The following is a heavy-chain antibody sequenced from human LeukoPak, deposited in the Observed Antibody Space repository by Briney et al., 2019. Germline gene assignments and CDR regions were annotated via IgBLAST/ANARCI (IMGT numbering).Heavy chain of an antibody. D-gene: IGHD3/OR15-3a*01. CDR3: ARDPDWIHELDY. J-gene: IGHJ4*02. CDR2: ISYDGSNK. V-gene: IGHV3-30-3*01. Sequence: GGSLRLSCAASGFTFSSYAMHWVRQAPGKGLEWVAVISYDGSNKYYADSVKGRFTISRDNSKNTLYLQMNSLRAEDTAVYYCARDPDWIHELDYWGQGTLVTVSS. CDR1: GFTFSSYA.